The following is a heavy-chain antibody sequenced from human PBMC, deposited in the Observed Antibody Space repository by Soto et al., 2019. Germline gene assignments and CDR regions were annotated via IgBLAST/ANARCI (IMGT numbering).Heavy chain of an antibody. CDR2: IYPDDSDT. V-gene: IGHV5-51*01. CDR3: ARMRSTSHWFDP. Sequence: PGESLKISCQGSGYSFTTYWIVWVRQMPGKGLECMGVIYPDDSDTIYSPSFQGQVTISADKSISTAYLQWSSLKASDTAMYYCARMRSTSHWFDPWGQGTLVTVSS. CDR1: GYSFTTYW. D-gene: IGHD2-2*01. J-gene: IGHJ5*02.